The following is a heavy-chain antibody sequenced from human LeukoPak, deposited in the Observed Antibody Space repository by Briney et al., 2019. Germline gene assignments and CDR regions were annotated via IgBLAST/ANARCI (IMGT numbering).Heavy chain of an antibody. CDR2: ISYDGCNK. J-gene: IGHJ4*02. Sequence: GGSLRLSCAASGFTFSSYAMHWVRQAPGKGLEWVAVISYDGCNKYYADSVKGRFTISRDNSKNTLYLQMNSLRAEDTAVYYCAREAGYCSSTSCYRSRGYFDYWGQGTLVTVSS. CDR1: GFTFSSYA. CDR3: AREAGYCSSTSCYRSRGYFDY. D-gene: IGHD2-2*03. V-gene: IGHV3-30-3*01.